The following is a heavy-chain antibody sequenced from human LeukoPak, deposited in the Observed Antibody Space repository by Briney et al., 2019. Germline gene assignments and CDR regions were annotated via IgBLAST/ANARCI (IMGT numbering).Heavy chain of an antibody. CDR3: ARLTVPLRFDP. J-gene: IGHJ5*02. CDR1: GGSFSGYY. V-gene: IGHV4-34*01. D-gene: IGHD2-2*01. Sequence: SETLSLTCAVYGGSFSGYYWSWIRQPPGKGLGWIGEINHSGSTNYNPSLKSRVTISVDTSKNQFSLKLSSVSAADTAVYYCARLTVPLRFDPWGQGTLVTVSS. CDR2: INHSGST.